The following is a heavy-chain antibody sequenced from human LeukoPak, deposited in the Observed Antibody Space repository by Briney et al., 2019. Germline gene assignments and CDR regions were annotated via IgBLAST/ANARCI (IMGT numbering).Heavy chain of an antibody. CDR1: GFTFSSYS. CDR3: AREGGWTVVTPHAPRKNAWDI. CDR2: ISSSSSYI. V-gene: IGHV3-21*01. J-gene: IGHJ3*02. D-gene: IGHD4-23*01. Sequence: PGGSLRLSCAASGFTFSSYSMNWVRQAPGKGLEWVSSISSSSSYIYYADSVKGRFTISRDNAKNSLYLQMNSLRAEDTAVYYCAREGGWTVVTPHAPRKNAWDIWGQGTMVTVSS.